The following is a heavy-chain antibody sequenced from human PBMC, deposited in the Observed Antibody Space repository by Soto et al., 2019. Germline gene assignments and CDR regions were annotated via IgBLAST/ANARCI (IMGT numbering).Heavy chain of an antibody. V-gene: IGHV5-10-1*01. CDR3: ARSDYCTNGVCYSGTDV. J-gene: IGHJ6*02. Sequence: GESLKISCKGSGYSFTSYWISWVRQMPGKGLEWMGRIDPSDSYTNYSPSFQGHVTISADKSISTAYLQWSSLKASDTAMYYCARSDYCTNGVCYSGTDVWGQGTTVTVSS. CDR2: IDPSDSYT. D-gene: IGHD2-8*01. CDR1: GYSFTSYW.